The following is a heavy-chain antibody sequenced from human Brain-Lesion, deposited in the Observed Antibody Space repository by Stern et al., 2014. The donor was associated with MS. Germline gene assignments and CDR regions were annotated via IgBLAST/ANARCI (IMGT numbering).Heavy chain of an antibody. CDR3: ARDITGSSAYFAY. CDR1: GFTFDDYA. J-gene: IGHJ4*02. Sequence: VQLVESGGDLVQPGRSLRLSCAAFGFTFDDYAMHWVRQAPGQGLEWVAGISWNSGPIGYADSVKGRFTTSRDNAYSSLYLQMNSLRPEDTALYYCARDITGSSAYFAYWGQGTLVTVSS. V-gene: IGHV3-9*01. CDR2: ISWNSGPI. D-gene: IGHD1-14*01.